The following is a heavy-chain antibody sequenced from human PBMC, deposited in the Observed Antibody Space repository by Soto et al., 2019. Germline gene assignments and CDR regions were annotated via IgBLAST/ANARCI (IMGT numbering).Heavy chain of an antibody. J-gene: IGHJ6*03. CDR2: IKQDGSEK. V-gene: IGHV3-7*01. CDR1: GFTFSSYW. D-gene: IGHD3-3*01. Sequence: GGSLRLSCAASGFTFSSYWMSWVRQAPGKGLEWVANIKQDGSEKYYVDSVKGRFTISRDNAKNSLYLQMNSLRAEDTAVYYCARGRSRFLEWLLSRGYYYYYYMDVWGKGTTVTISS. CDR3: ARGRSRFLEWLLSRGYYYYYYMDV.